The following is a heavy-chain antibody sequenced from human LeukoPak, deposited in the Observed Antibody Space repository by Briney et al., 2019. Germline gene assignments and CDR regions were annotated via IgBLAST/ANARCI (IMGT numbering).Heavy chain of an antibody. CDR1: GFTFSSHG. CDR3: AKDSGYYYYYMDV. Sequence: GGSLRLSCAVSGFTFSSHGMHWVRQAPGKGLEWVAFIRYDGSNKYYADSVKGRFTTSRDNSKNTLYLQMNSLRAEATAVYYCAKDSGYYYYYMDVWGKGTTVTVSS. V-gene: IGHV3-30*02. D-gene: IGHD6-25*01. CDR2: IRYDGSNK. J-gene: IGHJ6*03.